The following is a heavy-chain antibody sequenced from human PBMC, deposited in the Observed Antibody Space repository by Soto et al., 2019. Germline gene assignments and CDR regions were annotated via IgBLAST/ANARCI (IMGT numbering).Heavy chain of an antibody. V-gene: IGHV3-33*01. CDR3: ARARYCGGDCLGYFGMDV. J-gene: IGHJ6*02. CDR1: GFTFRAYG. CDR2: IWFDGSEE. D-gene: IGHD2-21*02. Sequence: GGSLRLSCAASGFTFRAYGMHWVRQAPGKGLEWVAVIWFDGSEEYYADSVKGRFTVSRDNSKNSLYLQMNSLRAEDTAVYYCARARYCGGDCLGYFGMDVWGQGSTVTVSS.